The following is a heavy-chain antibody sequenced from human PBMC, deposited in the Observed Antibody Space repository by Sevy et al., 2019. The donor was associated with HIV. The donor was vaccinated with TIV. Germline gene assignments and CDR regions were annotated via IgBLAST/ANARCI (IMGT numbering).Heavy chain of an antibody. CDR2: IKKDGSEK. Sequence: GGSLRLSCAASGLTFSSYWMSWVRQAPGKGLEWVANIKKDGSEKYYVDSVKGRFTISRDNAKNSLYLQMNSLRAEDTAVYYCARDRSTWYDSSGFDAFDIWGQGTMVTVSS. CDR3: ARDRSTWYDSSGFDAFDI. D-gene: IGHD3-22*01. V-gene: IGHV3-7*01. J-gene: IGHJ3*02. CDR1: GLTFSSYW.